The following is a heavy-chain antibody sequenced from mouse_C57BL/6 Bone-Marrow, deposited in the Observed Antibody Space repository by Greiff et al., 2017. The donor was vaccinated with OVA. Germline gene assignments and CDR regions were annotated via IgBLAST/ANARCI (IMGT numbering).Heavy chain of an antibody. CDR2: IYPGDGDT. V-gene: IGHV1-82*01. CDR1: GYAFSSSW. J-gene: IGHJ4*01. Sequence: QVQLQQSGPELVKPGASVKISCKASGYAFSSSWMNWVKQRPGKGLEWIGRIYPGDGDTNYNGKFKGKATLTADKSSSTDYMQLSSLTSEDSAVYFCARSDDGYYEGAMDYWGQGTSVTVSS. D-gene: IGHD2-3*01. CDR3: ARSDDGYYEGAMDY.